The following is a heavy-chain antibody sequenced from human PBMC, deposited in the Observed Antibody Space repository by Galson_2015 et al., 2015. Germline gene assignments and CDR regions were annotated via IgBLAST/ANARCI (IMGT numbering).Heavy chain of an antibody. Sequence: SLRLSCAASGFTFSSYSMNWVRQAPGKGLEWVSSISSSSSYIYYADSVKGRFTIPRDNAKNSLYLQMNSLRAEDTAVYYCARAAMTTVTTDYFDYWGQGTLVTVSS. J-gene: IGHJ4*02. V-gene: IGHV3-21*01. CDR1: GFTFSSYS. CDR3: ARAAMTTVTTDYFDY. CDR2: ISSSSSYI. D-gene: IGHD4-17*01.